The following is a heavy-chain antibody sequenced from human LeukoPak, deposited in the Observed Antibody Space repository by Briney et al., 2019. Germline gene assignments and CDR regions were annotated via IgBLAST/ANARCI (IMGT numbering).Heavy chain of an antibody. Sequence: GGCLRLSCAASGFTFSSYAMSWVRQAPGRGLGWVSAISGSGGSTYYAESVKGRFTISRDNSKNTLYLQVSCLRAEHTAVYVRARQCQLLSPANCDYWGEGTLVTVSS. D-gene: IGHD2-2*01. CDR1: GFTFSSYA. J-gene: IGHJ4*02. V-gene: IGHV3-23*01. CDR2: ISGSGGST. CDR3: ARQCQLLSPANCDY.